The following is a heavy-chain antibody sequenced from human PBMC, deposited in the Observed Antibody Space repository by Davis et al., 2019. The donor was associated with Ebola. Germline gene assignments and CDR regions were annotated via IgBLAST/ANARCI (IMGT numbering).Heavy chain of an antibody. Sequence: GESLKISCAASGFTLSYYDFHWVRQFPGEGLEWVSAIGRADDTYYAGSVKGRFTISRDDAKNSLYLQMNGLRAGDTAVYYCARKLPYSSGGHNLYGLDVWGKGTTVTVSS. J-gene: IGHJ6*04. CDR1: GFTLSYYD. CDR3: ARKLPYSSGGHNLYGLDV. CDR2: IGRADDT. V-gene: IGHV3-13*01. D-gene: IGHD3-22*01.